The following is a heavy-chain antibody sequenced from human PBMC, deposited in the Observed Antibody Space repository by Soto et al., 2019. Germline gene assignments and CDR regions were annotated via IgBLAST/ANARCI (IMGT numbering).Heavy chain of an antibody. D-gene: IGHD3-9*01. Sequence: QVQLVQSGAEVKKPGASVKVSCKASGYKFTTYGVSWVRQAPGQGLEGMGWISPYNGNTNYAQTLQGRVSMTTDTATGTAYLEVRSLRSDDTAVYFCAREGGLRSYDWPPDYWGQGTLVTVSS. J-gene: IGHJ4*02. V-gene: IGHV1-18*01. CDR2: ISPYNGNT. CDR1: GYKFTTYG. CDR3: AREGGLRSYDWPPDY.